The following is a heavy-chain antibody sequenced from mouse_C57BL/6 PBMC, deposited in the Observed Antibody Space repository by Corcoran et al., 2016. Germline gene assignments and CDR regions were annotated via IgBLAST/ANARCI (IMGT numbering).Heavy chain of an antibody. CDR3: ARSDYSKTYYAMDY. D-gene: IGHD2-5*01. CDR1: GYTFTTYG. V-gene: IGHV9-3*01. CDR2: INTYSGVP. Sequence: QIQLVQSGPELKKPGETVKISCKASGYTFTTYGMSWVKQAPGKGLKRMGWINTYSGVPTYADDFKGRFAFSLETSASTAYLQINNLKNEDTATYFCARSDYSKTYYAMDYWGQGTSVTVSS. J-gene: IGHJ4*01.